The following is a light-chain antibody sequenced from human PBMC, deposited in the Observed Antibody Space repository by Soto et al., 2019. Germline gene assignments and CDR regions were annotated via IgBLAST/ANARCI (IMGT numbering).Light chain of an antibody. CDR1: QSVNAN. Sequence: EVVMTQSPATLSVSPGERATLSCRASQSVNANLAWYQQKPGQAPRLLIHGASNRATGLPARFSGSGFGTEFILTISCLQSEDFAVYYCQQYNTWLWTFGQGTKVEI. CDR3: QQYNTWLWT. CDR2: GAS. V-gene: IGKV3-15*01. J-gene: IGKJ1*01.